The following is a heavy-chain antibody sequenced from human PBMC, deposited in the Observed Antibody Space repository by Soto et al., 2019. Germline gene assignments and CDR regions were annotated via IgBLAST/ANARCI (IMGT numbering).Heavy chain of an antibody. J-gene: IGHJ4*02. CDR1: GFTFSRYS. CDR3: AREVVLTEWYFDN. D-gene: IGHD2-8*01. CDR2: TSSDGGTK. Sequence: QVHLMEAGGGVVQPGGSRRLSYVTSGFTFSRYSMHWFRQAPGKGLEWVAVTSSDGGTKFYADSVKGRFTVSRDNSKNTLYLQMNSLRPEDTAVYYCAREVVLTEWYFDNWGQGILVTVSS. V-gene: IGHV3-30-3*01.